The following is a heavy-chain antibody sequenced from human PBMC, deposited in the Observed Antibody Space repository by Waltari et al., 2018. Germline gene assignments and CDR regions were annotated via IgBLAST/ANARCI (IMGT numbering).Heavy chain of an antibody. V-gene: IGHV3-23*01. CDR2: ISGSGGST. CDR3: AKVRGSQKGYFDY. D-gene: IGHD1-26*01. CDR1: GFPFSSYA. J-gene: IGHJ4*02. Sequence: EVQLLESGGGLVQPGGSLSLSCAASGFPFSSYAMSWVRQAPGKGLEWVSAISGSGGSTYYADSVKGRFTISRDNSKNTLYLQMNSLRAEDTAVYYCAKVRGSQKGYFDYWGQGTLVTVSS.